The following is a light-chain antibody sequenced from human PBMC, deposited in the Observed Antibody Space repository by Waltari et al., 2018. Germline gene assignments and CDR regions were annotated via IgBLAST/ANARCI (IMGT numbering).Light chain of an antibody. CDR3: SSYTGNMYV. V-gene: IGLV2-8*01. Sequence: PPSASGSPGQSVTISCTGTSSDVGGYNYVSWYQQHPGKAPKLIIYEVIKRPSGVPDRFSGSRSGNTASLTVSGLQAEDEADYYCSSYTGNMYVFGTGTKVTVL. CDR2: EVI. J-gene: IGLJ1*01. CDR1: SSDVGGYNY.